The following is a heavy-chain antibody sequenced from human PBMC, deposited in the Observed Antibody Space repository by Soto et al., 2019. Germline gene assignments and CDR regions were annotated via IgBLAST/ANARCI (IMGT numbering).Heavy chain of an antibody. CDR2: IWYDGSNK. J-gene: IGHJ6*02. Sequence: GGSLRLSCAASGFTFSSYGMHWVRQAPGKGLEWVAVIWYDGSNKYYAGSVKGRFTISRDNPKNTLYLQMNSLRAEDTAVYYCARQIGGNHYYYYYYGMDVWGQGTTVTVSS. D-gene: IGHD2-15*01. V-gene: IGHV3-33*01. CDR3: ARQIGGNHYYYYYYGMDV. CDR1: GFTFSSYG.